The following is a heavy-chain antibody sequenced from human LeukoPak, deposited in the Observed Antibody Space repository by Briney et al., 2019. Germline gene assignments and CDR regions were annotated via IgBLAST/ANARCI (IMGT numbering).Heavy chain of an antibody. V-gene: IGHV1-24*01. CDR2: FDPEDGET. CDR1: GYTLTELS. D-gene: IGHD4-11*01. Sequence: ASVKVSCKVSGYTLTELSMHWVRQAPGKGLEWMGGFDPEDGETIYAQKFQGRVTMTKDTSTDTAYMELSSLRSEDTAVYYCATDSDSNFIGYWGQGTLVTVSS. CDR3: ATDSDSNFIGY. J-gene: IGHJ4*02.